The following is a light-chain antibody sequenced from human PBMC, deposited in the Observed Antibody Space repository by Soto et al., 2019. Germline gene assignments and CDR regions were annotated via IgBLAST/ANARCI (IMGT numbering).Light chain of an antibody. V-gene: IGKV3-15*01. CDR1: QSVSSN. J-gene: IGKJ4*01. CDR2: GIS. CDR3: QQHNNWPLT. Sequence: EIVMTQSPATLSVSPGERGTLSCRASQSVSSNLAWYQQKPGQAPRLLMYGISTRATGIPARFSGSGSGTEFTLTISSLQSEDFAIYYCQQHNNWPLTFGGGTKVEIK.